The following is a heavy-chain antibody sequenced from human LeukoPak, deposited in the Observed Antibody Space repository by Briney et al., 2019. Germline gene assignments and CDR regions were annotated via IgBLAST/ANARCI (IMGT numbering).Heavy chain of an antibody. CDR2: IYYSGST. Sequence: PSETLSLTCTVSGGSISSYYWSWIRQPPGKGLEWIGYIYYSGSTNYNPSLKSRVTISVDTSKNQFSLKLSSVTAADTAVYYCARYQTFYDSSGYYLDYWGQGTLVTVS. V-gene: IGHV4-59*08. CDR3: ARYQTFYDSSGYYLDY. D-gene: IGHD3-22*01. J-gene: IGHJ4*02. CDR1: GGSISSYY.